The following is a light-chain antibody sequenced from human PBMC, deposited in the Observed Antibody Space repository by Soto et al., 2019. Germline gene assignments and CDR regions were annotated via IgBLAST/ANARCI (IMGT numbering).Light chain of an antibody. CDR2: NSS. V-gene: IGKV3-20*01. J-gene: IGKJ1*01. CDR1: QSVRSNY. Sequence: DTVLTQSPGTLSLSPGERVTLSCRASQSVRSNYLAWYQQKPGQAPRLLIDNSSTRATGIPDRFSGSGSGTDFTLTISRLEPEDFAMYYCQQYCSSPQTFGQGTKV. CDR3: QQYCSSPQT.